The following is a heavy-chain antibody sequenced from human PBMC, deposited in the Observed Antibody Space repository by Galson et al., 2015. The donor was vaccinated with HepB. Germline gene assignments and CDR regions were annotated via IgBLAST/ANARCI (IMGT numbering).Heavy chain of an antibody. Sequence: SVKVSCKASGYTFTSYAMNWVRQAPGQGLEWMGWINTNTGNPTYAQGFTGRFVFSLDTSVSTAYLQISSLKAEDTAVYYCARDVLLWFGELLDLDYWGQGTLVTVSS. J-gene: IGHJ4*02. D-gene: IGHD3-10*01. CDR1: GYTFTSYA. CDR3: ARDVLLWFGELLDLDY. V-gene: IGHV7-4-1*02. CDR2: INTNTGNP.